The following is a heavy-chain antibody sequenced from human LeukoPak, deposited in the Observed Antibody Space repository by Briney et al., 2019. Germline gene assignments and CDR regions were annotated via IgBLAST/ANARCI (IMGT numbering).Heavy chain of an antibody. CDR1: GFTFSSYG. CDR2: ISYDGSNK. Sequence: PGGSLRLSCAASGFTFSSYGMHWVRQAPGKGLEWVAVISYDGSNKYYADSVKGRFTISRDNSKNTLYLQMNSLRAEDTAVYYCAKGYYVWGSYRYTEFDYWGQGTLVTVSS. V-gene: IGHV3-30*18. CDR3: AKGYYVWGSYRYTEFDY. J-gene: IGHJ4*02. D-gene: IGHD3-16*02.